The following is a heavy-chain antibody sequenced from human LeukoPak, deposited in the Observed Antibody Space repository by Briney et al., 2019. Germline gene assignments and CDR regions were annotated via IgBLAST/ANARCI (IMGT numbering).Heavy chain of an antibody. CDR1: GFTFSNFG. CDR3: ARDGAMATRYYYMDV. CDR2: IVFDGSKK. D-gene: IGHD5-18*01. V-gene: IGHV3-30*02. Sequence: GGSLRLSCAASGFTFSNFGIHWVRQAPGKGLEWVSFIVFDGSKKFYADSVKGRFIISRDNSKNTVYLQMNTLRAEDTAVYYCARDGAMATRYYYMDVWGKGTTVTISS. J-gene: IGHJ6*03.